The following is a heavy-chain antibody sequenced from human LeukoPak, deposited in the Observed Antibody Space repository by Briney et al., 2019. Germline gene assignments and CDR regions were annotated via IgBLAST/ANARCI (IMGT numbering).Heavy chain of an antibody. D-gene: IGHD4-11*01. V-gene: IGHV4-30-4*01. CDR2: IYYSGIT. J-gene: IGHJ6*02. CDR1: GGSISSGDYY. Sequence: SETLSLTCTVSGGSISSGDYYWSWIRQPPGKGLEWIGYIYYSGITYYNPSLKSRGTISVDTSKNRFSLQLSSVSAADTAVYYCARDPDYSDYGMDVWGQGATVIVSS. CDR3: ARDPDYSDYGMDV.